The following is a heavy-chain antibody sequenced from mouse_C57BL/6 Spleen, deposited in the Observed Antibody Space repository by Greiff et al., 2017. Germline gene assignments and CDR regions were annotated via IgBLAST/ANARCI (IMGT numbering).Heavy chain of an antibody. J-gene: IGHJ4*01. D-gene: IGHD1-1*01. V-gene: IGHV5-16*01. Sequence: EVKLMESEGGLVQPGSSMKLSCTASGFTFSDYYMAWVRQVPEKGLEWVANINYDGGSTYYLDSLKSRFIISRDNAKNILYLQMSSLKSEDTATYYCEREGYGSGYAMDYWGQGTSVTVSS. CDR3: EREGYGSGYAMDY. CDR1: GFTFSDYY. CDR2: INYDGGST.